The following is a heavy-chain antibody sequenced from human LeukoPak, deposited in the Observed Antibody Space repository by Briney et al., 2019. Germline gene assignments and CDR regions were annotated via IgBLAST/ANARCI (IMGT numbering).Heavy chain of an antibody. Sequence: GGSLRLSCAASGFTFDDYGMSWVRQAPGKGLEWVSGSNWNGGSTGYADSVKGRFTISRDNAKNSLYLQMNSLRAEDTALYYCARDSSLQQLPYYFDYWGQGTLVTVSS. D-gene: IGHD6-13*01. CDR1: GFTFDDYG. V-gene: IGHV3-20*04. J-gene: IGHJ4*02. CDR2: SNWNGGST. CDR3: ARDSSLQQLPYYFDY.